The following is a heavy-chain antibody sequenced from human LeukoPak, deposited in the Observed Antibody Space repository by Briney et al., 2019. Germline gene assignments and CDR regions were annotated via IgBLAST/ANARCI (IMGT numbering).Heavy chain of an antibody. D-gene: IGHD6-19*01. CDR1: GFTFSSYS. CDR3: AKDLHSVAGLHIFDY. V-gene: IGHV3-21*04. Sequence: GGSLRLSCAASGFTFSSYSMNWVRQAPGKGLEWVSSISSSSSYIYYADSVKGRFTISRDNSKNTLYLQMNSLRAEDTAVYYCAKDLHSVAGLHIFDYWGQGTLVTVSS. J-gene: IGHJ4*02. CDR2: ISSSSSYI.